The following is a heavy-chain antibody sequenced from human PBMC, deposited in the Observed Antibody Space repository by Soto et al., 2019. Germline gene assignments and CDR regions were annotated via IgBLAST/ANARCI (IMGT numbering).Heavy chain of an antibody. CDR3: ARDSRLRYCSGGSCHYYGMDV. D-gene: IGHD2-15*01. Sequence: EVQLVESGGGLVQPGGSLRLSCAASGFTFSSYTMNWVRQAPGKGLEWVSYISSSSSSIYYADAVKGRFTISRDNANNSMDLQMNSLRDEDTAVYSCARDSRLRYCSGGSCHYYGMDVWGQGTTVTVSS. CDR1: GFTFSSYT. V-gene: IGHV3-48*02. J-gene: IGHJ6*02. CDR2: ISSSSSSI.